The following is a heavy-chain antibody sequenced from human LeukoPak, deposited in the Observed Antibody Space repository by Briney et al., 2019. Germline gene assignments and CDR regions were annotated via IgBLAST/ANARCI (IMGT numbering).Heavy chain of an antibody. CDR3: ASAGGVGATTLPFDH. Sequence: ASVKVSCKASGYTFTGYYMHWVRQAPGQGLEWMGWINPNSGGTNYAQKLQGRVTMTTDTSTSTAYMEVRSLRSDDTAVYYCASAGGVGATTLPFDHWGQGTLVTVSS. V-gene: IGHV1-2*02. J-gene: IGHJ4*02. D-gene: IGHD1-26*01. CDR1: GYTFTGYY. CDR2: INPNSGGT.